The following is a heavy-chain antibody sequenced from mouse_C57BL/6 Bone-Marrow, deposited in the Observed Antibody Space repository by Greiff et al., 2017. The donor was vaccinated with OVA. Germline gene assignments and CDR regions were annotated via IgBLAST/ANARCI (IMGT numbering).Heavy chain of an antibody. CDR3: TRNQSAMDY. V-gene: IGHV5-9-1*02. Sequence: DVMLVESGEGLVKPGGSLKLSCAASGFTFSSYAMSWVRQTPEKRLEWVAYISSGGDYIYYVDTVKGRFTISRDNARNTLYLQMCSLKSEDTAMYNCTRNQSAMDYWGQGTSVTVSS. CDR2: ISSGGDYI. J-gene: IGHJ4*01. CDR1: GFTFSSYA.